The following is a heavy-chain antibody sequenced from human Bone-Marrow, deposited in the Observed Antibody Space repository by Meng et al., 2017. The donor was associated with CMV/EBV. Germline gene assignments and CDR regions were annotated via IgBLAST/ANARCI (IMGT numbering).Heavy chain of an antibody. J-gene: IGHJ3*02. CDR1: GGSISSSSYY. Sequence: GSLRLSCTVSGGSISSSSYYWGWIRQPPGKGLEWIGSIYYSGSTYYNPSLKSRVTISVDTSKNQFSLKLSSVTAADTAVYYCARARAAFDIWGQGTMVTVPS. CDR3: ARARAAFDI. CDR2: IYYSGST. V-gene: IGHV4-39*07.